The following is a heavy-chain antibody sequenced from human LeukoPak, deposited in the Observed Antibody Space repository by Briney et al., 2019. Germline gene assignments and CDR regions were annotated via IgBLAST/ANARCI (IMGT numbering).Heavy chain of an antibody. J-gene: IGHJ3*02. CDR1: AASISTYY. CDR2: IYTSGST. CDR3: ARALVPYYDILTGYYKHPIDAFDI. D-gene: IGHD3-9*01. V-gene: IGHV4-4*07. Sequence: SETLSLTCTVAAASISTYYWSCIRHPAAGRREWIGRIYTSGSTNSNPSLKSRVTMSVDTYKNQFSLKLMSVTAADTAVYYCARALVPYYDILTGYYKHPIDAFDIWGQGTMVTVSS.